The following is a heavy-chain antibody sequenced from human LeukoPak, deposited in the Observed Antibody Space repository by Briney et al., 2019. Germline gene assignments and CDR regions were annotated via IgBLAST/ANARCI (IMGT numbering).Heavy chain of an antibody. CDR1: GFTFSDCS. Sequence: GESLTLSCAASGFTFSDCSKNWVRQAPGRGLERDSYISGRYSTVVYADSVKGRFTITRENAKNSVFLQMNSLRAEDAAVYYCASDSVVDTAKIEKFYYYHMDVWGKGTTVTVSS. D-gene: IGHD5-18*01. J-gene: IGHJ6*03. CDR3: ASDSVVDTAKIEKFYYYHMDV. CDR2: ISGRYSTV. V-gene: IGHV3-48*04.